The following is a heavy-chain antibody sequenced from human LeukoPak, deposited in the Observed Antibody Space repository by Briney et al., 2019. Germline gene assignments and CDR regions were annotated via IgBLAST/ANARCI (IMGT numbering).Heavy chain of an antibody. Sequence: ASVKVSCKASGYTFTSYGISWVRQAPGQGLEWMGWISAYNGNTNYAQKLQGRVTMTTDTSTSTAYMELSSLRSEDTAVYYCATSHGLGYCSGGSCYSDYWGQGTLVTVSS. J-gene: IGHJ4*02. CDR1: GYTFTSYG. D-gene: IGHD2-15*01. CDR2: ISAYNGNT. CDR3: ATSHGLGYCSGGSCYSDY. V-gene: IGHV1-18*01.